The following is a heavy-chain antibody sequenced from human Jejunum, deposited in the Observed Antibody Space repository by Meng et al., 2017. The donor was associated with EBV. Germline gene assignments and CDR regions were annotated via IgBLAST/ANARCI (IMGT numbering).Heavy chain of an antibody. D-gene: IGHD3-10*01. Sequence: LVELWVSLVMPGVSLRLSCDVSGFTFSCYWMHWVRQAPGKGLVWVSRIKSDGSGTSYADSVEGRFTISRDNAKNTVYLQMNSLRDEDTAVYYCARDLIFGMGSYPLDSWGQGTLVTVSS. J-gene: IGHJ4*02. CDR2: IKSDGSGT. V-gene: IGHV3-74*01. CDR3: ARDLIFGMGSYPLDS. CDR1: GFTFSCYW.